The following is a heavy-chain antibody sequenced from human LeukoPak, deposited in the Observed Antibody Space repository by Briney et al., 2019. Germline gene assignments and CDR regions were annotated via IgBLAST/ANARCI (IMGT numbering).Heavy chain of an antibody. D-gene: IGHD6-13*01. CDR3: ARGDGSAYSSSWYRDNWFDP. CDR1: GGSFSGYY. J-gene: IGHJ5*02. Sequence: SETLSLTCAVYGGSFSGYYWSWIRQPAGKGLEWIGRIYTSGSTNYNPSLKSRVTMSVDTSKNQFSLKLSSVTAADTAVYYCARGDGSAYSSSWYRDNWFDPWGQGTLVTVSS. V-gene: IGHV4-59*10. CDR2: IYTSGST.